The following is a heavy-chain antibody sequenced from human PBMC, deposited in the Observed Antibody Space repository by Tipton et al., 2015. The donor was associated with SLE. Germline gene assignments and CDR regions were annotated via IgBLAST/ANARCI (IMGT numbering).Heavy chain of an antibody. V-gene: IGHV4-4*07. D-gene: IGHD6-6*01. Sequence: TLSLTCTVSGGSISSYYWSWIRQPAGKGLEWIGRIYTSGSTNYNPPLKGRVTMSVDTSKNQFSLKLSSVTAADTAVYYCARDSSSWGFDYWGQGTLVTVSS. CDR2: IYTSGST. CDR3: ARDSSSWGFDY. CDR1: GGSISSYY. J-gene: IGHJ4*02.